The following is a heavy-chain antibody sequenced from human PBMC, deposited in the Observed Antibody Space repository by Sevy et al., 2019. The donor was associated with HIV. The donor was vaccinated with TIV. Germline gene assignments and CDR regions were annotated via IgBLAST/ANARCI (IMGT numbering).Heavy chain of an antibody. CDR2: ISCDGGSE. J-gene: IGHJ6*02. D-gene: IGHD4-17*01. CDR1: GFTFSLYV. V-gene: IGHV3-30*03. CDR3: AGDLTASVTLPFSFWCMDV. Sequence: GGSLRLSCAASGFTFSLYVINWVRQAPGRGLEWVAVISCDGGSEYYADSVKGRFTISRDNSKNTLYMQMQRLKAEDAAEYFVAGDLTASVTLPFSFWCMDVWGQGTTVTVSS.